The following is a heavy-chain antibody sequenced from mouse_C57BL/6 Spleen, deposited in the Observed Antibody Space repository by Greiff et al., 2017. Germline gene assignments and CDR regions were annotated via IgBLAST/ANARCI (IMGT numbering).Heavy chain of an antibody. Sequence: VQLQQSGPELVKPGASVKISCKASGYSFTGYYMNWVKQSPEKSLEWIGEINPSTGGTTYNQKFKAKATLTVAKSSSTAYMQLKSLTSEDSAVYYCARRGRFDVWGTGTTVTVSS. CDR2: INPSTGGT. D-gene: IGHD3-3*01. V-gene: IGHV1-42*01. CDR1: GYSFTGYY. CDR3: ARRGRFDV. J-gene: IGHJ1*03.